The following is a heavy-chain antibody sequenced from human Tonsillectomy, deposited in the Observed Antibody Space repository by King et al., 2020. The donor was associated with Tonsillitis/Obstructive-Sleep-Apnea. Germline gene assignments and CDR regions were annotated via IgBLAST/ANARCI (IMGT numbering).Heavy chain of an antibody. CDR2: INPNSGGT. CDR3: ARTGGVDIVVVPAAFDAFDI. V-gene: IGHV1-2*04. Sequence: QVQLVQSGAEVKKPGASVKVSCKASGYTFTGYYMHWVLQAPGQGLEWLGWINPNSGGTNYAQKFQVWVTMTRDTSISTAYMELSRLRSNDTAVYYCARTGGVDIVVVPAAFDAFDIWGQGTMVTVSS. D-gene: IGHD2-2*01. CDR1: GYTFTGYY. J-gene: IGHJ3*02.